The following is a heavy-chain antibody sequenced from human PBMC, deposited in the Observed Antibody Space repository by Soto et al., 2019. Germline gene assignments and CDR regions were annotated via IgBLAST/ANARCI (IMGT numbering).Heavy chain of an antibody. Sequence: SETLSLTCTVSGGSISSYYWSWIRQPPGKGLEWIGYIYYSGSTNYNPSLKSRVTISVDTSKNQFSLKLSSVTAADTAVYYCARSSSHDFWSGYLRLPDAFDIWGQGTMVTVSS. D-gene: IGHD3-3*01. V-gene: IGHV4-59*08. CDR3: ARSSSHDFWSGYLRLPDAFDI. CDR2: IYYSGST. J-gene: IGHJ3*02. CDR1: GGSISSYY.